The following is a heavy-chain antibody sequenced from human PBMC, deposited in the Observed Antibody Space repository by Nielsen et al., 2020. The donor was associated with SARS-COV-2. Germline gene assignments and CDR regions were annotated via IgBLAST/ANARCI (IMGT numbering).Heavy chain of an antibody. D-gene: IGHD3-3*01. J-gene: IGHJ6*02. CDR1: GYSFTSYW. V-gene: IGHV5-51*01. CDR3: ARSAHYDFWSGWGFDP. Sequence: GESLKISCKGSGYSFTSYWIGWVRQMPGKGLEWMGIIYPGDSDTRYSPSFQGQVTISADKSISTAYLQWSSLKASDTAMYYCARSAHYDFWSGWGFDPWGQGTTVTVSS. CDR2: IYPGDSDT.